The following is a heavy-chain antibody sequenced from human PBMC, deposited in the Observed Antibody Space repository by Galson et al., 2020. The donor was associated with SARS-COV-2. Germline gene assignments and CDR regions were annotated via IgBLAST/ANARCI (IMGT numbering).Heavy chain of an antibody. CDR3: ARWSDYDFWSGYYYYGMDV. CDR1: GYTFTSYA. CDR2: INAGNGNT. V-gene: IGHV1-3*01. Sequence: ASVKVSCKASGYTFTSYAMHWVRQAPGQRLEWMGWINAGNGNTKYSQKFQGRVTITRDTSASTAYMELSSLRSEDTAVYYCARWSDYDFWSGYYYYGMDVWGQGTTVTVSS. J-gene: IGHJ6*02. D-gene: IGHD3-3*01.